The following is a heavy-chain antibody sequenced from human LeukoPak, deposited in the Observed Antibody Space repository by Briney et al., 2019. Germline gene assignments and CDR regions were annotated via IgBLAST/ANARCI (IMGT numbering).Heavy chain of an antibody. D-gene: IGHD6-13*01. CDR3: ARDWAAAGYYFDY. CDR2: ISSSSSTI. V-gene: IGHV3-48*04. Sequence: GGSLRLSCAASGFSFSSYSMNWARQAPGKGLEWVSYISSSSSTIYYADSVKGRFTISRDNAKNSLYLQMNSLRAEDTAVYYCARDWAAAGYYFDYWGQGTLVTVSS. CDR1: GFSFSSYS. J-gene: IGHJ4*02.